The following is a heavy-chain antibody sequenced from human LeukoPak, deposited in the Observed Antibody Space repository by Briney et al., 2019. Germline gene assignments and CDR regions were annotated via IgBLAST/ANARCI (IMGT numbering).Heavy chain of an antibody. CDR1: GFTFDDYG. D-gene: IGHD3-22*01. Sequence: GGSLRLSCAASGFTFDDYGMHWVRQAPGKGLEWVSGISWNSGSIGYADSVKGRFTISRDNAENSLYLQMNSLRAEDTALYYCAKDFGESDYYDSSGYDYWGQGTLVTVSA. V-gene: IGHV3-9*01. J-gene: IGHJ4*02. CDR3: AKDFGESDYYDSSGYDY. CDR2: ISWNSGSI.